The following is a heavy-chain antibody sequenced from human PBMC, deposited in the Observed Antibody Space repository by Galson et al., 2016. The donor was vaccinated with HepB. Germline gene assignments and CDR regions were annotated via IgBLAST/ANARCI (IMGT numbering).Heavy chain of an antibody. CDR3: TRARGSGYGVVPDY. CDR2: IYYTGST. J-gene: IGHJ4*02. CDR1: GDSIRTSSYF. V-gene: IGHV4-39*01. D-gene: IGHD3-3*01. Sequence: EPLSLTCSVSGDSIRTSSYFWFWIRQPPGKGLEFIGSIYYTGSTNYNSALQSRLLISVDTSRNQFSLRLTSVTAADTAVYYCTRARGSGYGVVPDYWGQGTLVTVSS.